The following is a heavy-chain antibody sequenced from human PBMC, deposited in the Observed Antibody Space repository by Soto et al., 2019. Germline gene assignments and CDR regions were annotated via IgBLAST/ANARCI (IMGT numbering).Heavy chain of an antibody. CDR1: GYTFNTYV. CDR2: MNPESGST. D-gene: IGHD3-9*01. Sequence: ASVTVSCKASGYTFNTYVINWVRQATGQGLEWMGWMNPESGSTGFAQSFQGRITLTGNTSINTVYMEVSSLTNEDTAVYFCARSGATGYYSTHYYGMDVWGPGTTVTVSS. CDR3: ARSGATGYYSTHYYGMDV. J-gene: IGHJ6*02. V-gene: IGHV1-8*01.